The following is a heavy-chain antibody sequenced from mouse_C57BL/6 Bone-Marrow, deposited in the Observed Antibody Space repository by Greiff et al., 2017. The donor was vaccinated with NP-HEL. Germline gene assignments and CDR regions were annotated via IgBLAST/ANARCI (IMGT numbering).Heavy chain of an antibody. V-gene: IGHV1-74*01. D-gene: IGHD1-1*01. J-gene: IGHJ3*01. CDR2: IHPSDSDT. Sequence: VQLKQSGAELVKPGASVKVSCKASGYTFTSYWMHWVKQRPGQGLEWIGRIHPSDSDTNYNQKFKGKATLTVDKSSSTAYMQLSRLTSEDSAVYDCAIERDYYGSSFFAYWGQGTLVTVSA. CDR1: GYTFTSYW. CDR3: AIERDYYGSSFFAY.